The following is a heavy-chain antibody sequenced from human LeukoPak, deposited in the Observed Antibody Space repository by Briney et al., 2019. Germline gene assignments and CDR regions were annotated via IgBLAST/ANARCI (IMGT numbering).Heavy chain of an antibody. CDR3: AREPTYYYDSSGSAPDTFDY. Sequence: PGGSLRLSCAASGFTFSSYAMHWVRQAPGKGLEWVAVISYDGSNKYYADSVKGRFTISRDNSKNTLYLQMNSLRAEDTAVYYCAREPTYYYDSSGSAPDTFDYWGQGTLVTVSS. V-gene: IGHV3-30-3*01. CDR2: ISYDGSNK. CDR1: GFTFSSYA. J-gene: IGHJ4*02. D-gene: IGHD3-22*01.